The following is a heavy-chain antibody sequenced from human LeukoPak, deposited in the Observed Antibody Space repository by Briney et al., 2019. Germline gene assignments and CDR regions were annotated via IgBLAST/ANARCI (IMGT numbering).Heavy chain of an antibody. D-gene: IGHD2-21*02. V-gene: IGHV1-2*02. CDR2: INPNSGGT. CDR1: GYTFTGYY. J-gene: IGHJ4*02. CDR3: ARPLNCGGDCYSGMDY. Sequence: ASVKVSCKASGYTFTGYYMHWVRQAPGQGLEWMGWINPNSGGTNYAQKFQGRVTMTRDTSISTAYMELSRLTSDDTAVYYCARPLNCGGDCYSGMDYWGQGTLVTVSS.